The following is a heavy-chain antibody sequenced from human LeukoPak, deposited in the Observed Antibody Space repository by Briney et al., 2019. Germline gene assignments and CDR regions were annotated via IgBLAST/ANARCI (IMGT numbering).Heavy chain of an antibody. Sequence: PSETLSLTCTVSGGSISSSSYYWGWIRQPPGKGLEWTGSIYYSGSTYYNPSLKSRVTISVDTSKNQFSLKLSSVTAADTAVYYCASFPGEQQLNYWGQGTLVTVSS. V-gene: IGHV4-39*01. CDR1: GGSISSSSYY. CDR2: IYYSGST. CDR3: ASFPGEQQLNY. J-gene: IGHJ4*02. D-gene: IGHD6-13*01.